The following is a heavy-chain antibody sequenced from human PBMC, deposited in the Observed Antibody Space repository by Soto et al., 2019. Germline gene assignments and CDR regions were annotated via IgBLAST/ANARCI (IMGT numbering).Heavy chain of an antibody. J-gene: IGHJ6*02. CDR2: IYHSGST. CDR1: GYSISSGYY. D-gene: IGHD1-1*01. CDR3: ARDPRWNDAFDYYYGMDV. V-gene: IGHV4-38-2*02. Sequence: PSETLSLTSAVSGYSISSGYYWVWIRQPPGKGLEWIGSIYHSGSTYYNPSLKSRVTISVDTSKNQFSLKLSSVTAADTAVYYCARDPRWNDAFDYYYGMDVWGQGTTVTVSS.